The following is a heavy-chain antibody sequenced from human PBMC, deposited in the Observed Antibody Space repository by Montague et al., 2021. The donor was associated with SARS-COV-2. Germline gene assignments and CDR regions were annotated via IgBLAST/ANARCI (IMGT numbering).Heavy chain of an antibody. CDR2: LYEDEPST. J-gene: IGHJ4*02. V-gene: IGHV3-74*01. D-gene: IGHD1-14*01. CDR1: GFIFRSYC. Sequence: SLRLSCAASGFIFRSYCTHWVRQAPGKGLVWVSRLYEDEPSTGYAGSVKGRFTVSRDNTKNTVYLQMNSLRAEDTALYYCTGNPIGIHYFDYWGQGTLVTVSS. CDR3: TGNPIGIHYFDY.